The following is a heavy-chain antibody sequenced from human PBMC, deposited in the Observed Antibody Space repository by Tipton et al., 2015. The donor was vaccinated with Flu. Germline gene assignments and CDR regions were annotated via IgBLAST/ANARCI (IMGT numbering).Heavy chain of an antibody. Sequence: SLRLSCAASGFTFSSYSMNWVRQAPGKGLEWVSSISSSSSYIYYADSVKGRFTISRDNAKNSLYLQMNSLRAEDTAVYYCARDAAQGITIFGVVMRYMDVWGKGTTVTVSS. CDR2: ISSSSSYI. V-gene: IGHV3-21*01. CDR1: GFTFSSYS. D-gene: IGHD3-3*01. J-gene: IGHJ6*03. CDR3: ARDAAQGITIFGVVMRYMDV.